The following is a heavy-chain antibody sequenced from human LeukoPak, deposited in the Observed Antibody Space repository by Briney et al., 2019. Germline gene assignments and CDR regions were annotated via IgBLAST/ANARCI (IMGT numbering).Heavy chain of an antibody. D-gene: IGHD2-15*01. V-gene: IGHV4-59*01. CDR2: IYYRGST. CDR1: GDSISSYY. Sequence: SETLSLTCTVSGDSISSYYWSWIRQPPGKGLEWMGYIYYRGSTNYNPSLKRRVTISGEKYKKQFSRKRSSVTAADTAVYYCARDVRGYCSGGSCYNEPHYYYGMDVWGKGTTVTVSS. J-gene: IGHJ6*04. CDR3: ARDVRGYCSGGSCYNEPHYYYGMDV.